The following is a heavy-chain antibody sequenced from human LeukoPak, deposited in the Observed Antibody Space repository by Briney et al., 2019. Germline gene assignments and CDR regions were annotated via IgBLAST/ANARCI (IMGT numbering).Heavy chain of an antibody. J-gene: IGHJ4*02. V-gene: IGHV4-59*01. CDR3: ASSQRGQWFGEFRTSGTFDY. CDR1: GGSISSYY. D-gene: IGHD3-10*01. Sequence: SETLSLTCTVSGGSISSYYWSWIRQPPGKGLEWIGYIYYSGSTNYNPSLKSRVTISVDTSKNQFSLKLSSVTAADTAVYYCASSQRGQWFGEFRTSGTFDYWGQGTLVTVSS. CDR2: IYYSGST.